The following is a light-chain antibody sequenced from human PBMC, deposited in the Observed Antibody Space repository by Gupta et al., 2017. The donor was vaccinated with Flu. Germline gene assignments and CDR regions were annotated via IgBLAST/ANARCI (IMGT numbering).Light chain of an antibody. J-gene: IGLJ1*01. CDR1: NSDVGGYHY. CDR2: EVT. CDR3: SSYTDANIRV. Sequence: QSALTQPASVSGSPGQSLTISCSGTNSDVGGYHYVSWYQHHPDRAPKLLIYEVTKRPFGISDRFSGSKSGNTASLTISGLQPEDEGDYFCSSYTDANIRVFGSGSKVTVL. V-gene: IGLV2-14*01.